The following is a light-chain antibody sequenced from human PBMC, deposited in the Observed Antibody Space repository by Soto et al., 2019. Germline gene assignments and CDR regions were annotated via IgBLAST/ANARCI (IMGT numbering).Light chain of an antibody. J-gene: IGKJ1*01. CDR2: AAS. CDR3: QHYNSYSEA. CDR1: QRISTY. Sequence: DVQMAQSPSSPSASVGDRVTMTSRASQRISTYLHWFQQKPGKAPKLLIYAASNLQSGVPSRFSGSGSGTEFTLTISSLQPDDFATYYCQHYNSYSEAFGQGTKVDI. V-gene: IGKV1-5*01.